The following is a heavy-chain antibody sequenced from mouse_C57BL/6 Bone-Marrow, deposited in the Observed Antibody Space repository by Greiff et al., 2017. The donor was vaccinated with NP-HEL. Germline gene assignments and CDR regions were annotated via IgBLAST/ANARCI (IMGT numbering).Heavy chain of an antibody. Sequence: VQLQQSDAELVKPGASVKISCKVSGYTFTDHTIHWMKQRPEQGLEWIGYIYPRDGSTKYNEKFKGKATLTADTSSSTAYMQLNSLTSEDSAVYFCARSYDYDGGYDAMDYWGQGTSVTVSS. CDR1: GYTFTDHT. J-gene: IGHJ4*01. CDR2: IYPRDGST. V-gene: IGHV1-78*01. CDR3: ARSYDYDGGYDAMDY. D-gene: IGHD2-4*01.